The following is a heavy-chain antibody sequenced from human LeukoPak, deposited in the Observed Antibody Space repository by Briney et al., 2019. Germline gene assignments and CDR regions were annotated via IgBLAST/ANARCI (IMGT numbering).Heavy chain of an antibody. V-gene: IGHV4-59*08. Sequence: SETLSLTCTVSGGSISSYYRSWIRQPPGKGLEWIGYIYYSGSTNYNPSLKSRVTISVDTSKNQFSLKLSSVTAADTAVYYCARQTITMIIRYAFDIWGQGTMVTVSS. CDR3: ARQTITMIIRYAFDI. CDR1: GGSISSYY. D-gene: IGHD3-22*01. CDR2: IYYSGST. J-gene: IGHJ3*02.